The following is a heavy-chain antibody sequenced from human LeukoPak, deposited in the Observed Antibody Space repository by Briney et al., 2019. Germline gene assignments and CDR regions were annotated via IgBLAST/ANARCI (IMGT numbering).Heavy chain of an antibody. Sequence: GGSLRLSCAASGFTFSSYSMNWVRQAPGKGLEWVSSITSDSRYIFYADSVKGRFTISRDNAKSSLYLQMNSLRAEDTAVYYCARDGPYYFDYWGQGTLVTVSS. J-gene: IGHJ4*02. CDR3: ARDGPYYFDY. D-gene: IGHD3/OR15-3a*01. CDR1: GFTFSSYS. CDR2: ITSDSRYI. V-gene: IGHV3-21*01.